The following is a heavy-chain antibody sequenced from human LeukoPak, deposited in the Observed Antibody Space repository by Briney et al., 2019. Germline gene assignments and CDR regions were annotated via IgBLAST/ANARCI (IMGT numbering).Heavy chain of an antibody. CDR3: AKDTGSGYDYFSYYFDY. Sequence: GGSLRLSCAASGFTFSNYGMGWVRQAPGKGLEWVSLISGTAFSTYYADSVRGRFTISRDNSKNTLYLQMNSLRAEDTAVYYCAKDTGSGYDYFSYYFDYWGQGTLVTVSS. D-gene: IGHD5-12*01. V-gene: IGHV3-23*01. J-gene: IGHJ4*02. CDR1: GFTFSNYG. CDR2: ISGTAFST.